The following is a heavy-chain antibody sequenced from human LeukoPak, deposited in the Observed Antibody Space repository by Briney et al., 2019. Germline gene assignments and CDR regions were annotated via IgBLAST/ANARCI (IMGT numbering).Heavy chain of an antibody. D-gene: IGHD2-2*01. J-gene: IGHJ5*02. CDR1: GFTFSSYA. CDR3: AKEAGVVVPAASWFDP. CDR2: ISGSGGST. Sequence: QPGGSLRLSCAASGFTFSSYAMSWVRQAPGKGLEWVSAISGSGGSTYYADSVKGRFTVSRDNSKNTLYLRMNSLRAEDTAVYYCAKEAGVVVPAASWFDPWGQGTLVTVSS. V-gene: IGHV3-23*01.